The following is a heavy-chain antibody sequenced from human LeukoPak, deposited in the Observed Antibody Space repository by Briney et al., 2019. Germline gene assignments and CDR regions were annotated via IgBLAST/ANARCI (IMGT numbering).Heavy chain of an antibody. Sequence: GGSLRLSCAASGFTVSSNYMSWVRRAPGKGLEWVSVIYSGGSTYYADSMKGRFTISRDNSKNTLYLQMNSLRAEDTAVYYCARESPGGMSPFDYWGQGTLVTVSS. CDR2: IYSGGST. CDR1: GFTVSSNY. V-gene: IGHV3-53*01. D-gene: IGHD6-13*01. CDR3: ARESPGGMSPFDY. J-gene: IGHJ4*02.